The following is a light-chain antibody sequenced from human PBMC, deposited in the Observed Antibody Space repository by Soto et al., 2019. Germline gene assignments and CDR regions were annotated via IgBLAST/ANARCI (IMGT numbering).Light chain of an antibody. J-gene: IGLJ2*01. V-gene: IGLV2-14*01. CDR1: SSDVGSYNY. CDR3: SSYTSSSTLP. CDR2: DVS. Sequence: QSALTQPASVSGSPGQSITISCTGTSSDVGSYNYVSWYQQHPGKAPKLMIYDVSNRPSGVSNRFSGSKSGNTASLTISGLQAEDEADYYCSSYTSSSTLPFGGGTKLTVL.